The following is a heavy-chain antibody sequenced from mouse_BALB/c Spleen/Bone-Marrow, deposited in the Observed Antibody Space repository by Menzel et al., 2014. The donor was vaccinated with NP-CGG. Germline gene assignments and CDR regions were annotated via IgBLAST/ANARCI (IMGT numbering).Heavy chain of an antibody. D-gene: IGHD1-1*01. V-gene: IGHV14-3*02. CDR2: IDPANGNT. CDR3: ARYRYNGSSGWDY. Sequence: VQLQQSGAELVKPGASVKLSCTASGFNFXDTYIHWVQQRPEQGLEWTGWIDPANGNTKYDPKFQGKATITADTSSNTPYLHLSSLTSEDTAVCYCARYRYNGSSGWDYWGQGTSVTVSS. CDR1: GFNFXDTY. J-gene: IGHJ4*01.